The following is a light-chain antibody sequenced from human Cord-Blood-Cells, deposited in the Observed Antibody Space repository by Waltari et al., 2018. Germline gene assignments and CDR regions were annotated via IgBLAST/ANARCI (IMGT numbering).Light chain of an antibody. V-gene: IGKV3-20*01. CDR3: QQYGSSPYT. J-gene: IGKJ2*01. CDR2: GAS. CDR1: QSVSSSY. Sequence: EIVLTQSPGTLSLSPGDRATLSCRASQSVSSSYLAWYQQKPGQAPRLLIYGASCRATGIPDRFSGSGSGTDFTLTISRLEPEDFAVYYCQQYGSSPYTFGQGTKLEIK.